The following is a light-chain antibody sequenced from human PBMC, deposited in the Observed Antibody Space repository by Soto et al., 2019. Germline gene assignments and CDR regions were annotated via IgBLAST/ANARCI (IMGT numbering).Light chain of an antibody. J-gene: IGKJ1*01. V-gene: IGKV1-5*01. CDR3: QQYNSYSGM. CDR1: QTIGSW. Sequence: DIQMTQSPSTLSASLGDRVTVTCGASQTIGSWLAWYQQEPGRAPKLLIFDASSLESGVPSRFSGNGYGTEFNLTISGLQPDDFASYYCQQYNSYSGMFGQGTKVDIK. CDR2: DAS.